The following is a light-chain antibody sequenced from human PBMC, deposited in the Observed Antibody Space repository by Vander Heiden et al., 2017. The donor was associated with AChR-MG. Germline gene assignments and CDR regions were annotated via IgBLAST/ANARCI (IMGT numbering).Light chain of an antibody. V-gene: IGKV2-28*01. CDR2: LGS. Sequence: DIVMTQSPLSLPVTPGEPASMSCRSSQSLLHSNGCSYVDWYLQKPGQSPQLLIYLGSNRASGVPDRFSGSGSGTDFTLKISRVEAEDVGVYYCMQALETPPTFGQGTMVDIK. J-gene: IGKJ1*01. CDR1: QSLLHSNGCSY. CDR3: MQALETPPT.